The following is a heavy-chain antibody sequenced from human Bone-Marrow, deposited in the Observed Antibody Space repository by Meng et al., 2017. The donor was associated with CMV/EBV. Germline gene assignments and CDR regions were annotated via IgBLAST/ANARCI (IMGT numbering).Heavy chain of an antibody. CDR1: GGSISSGGYY. J-gene: IGHJ6*02. V-gene: IGHV4-31*03. D-gene: IGHD4-17*01. Sequence: SETLSLTCTVSGGSISSGGYYWSWIRQHPGKGLEWIGYIYYSGSTYYNPSLKSRVTISVDTSKDQFSLKLSSVTAADTAVYYCAREGTTLSPYYYYGMDGCGQGTTVTVSS. CDR3: AREGTTLSPYYYYGMDG. CDR2: IYYSGST.